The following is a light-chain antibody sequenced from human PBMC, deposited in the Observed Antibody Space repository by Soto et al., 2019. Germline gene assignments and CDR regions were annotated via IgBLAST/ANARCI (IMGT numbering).Light chain of an antibody. CDR1: QSISSH. CDR2: DAS. V-gene: IGKV3-11*01. CDR3: QQRSNWPLT. Sequence: EIVLTQSPATLSLSPGERATLSCRASQSISSHLAWYQQKPGQAPRLLMYDASNRATGIPARFSGSGSGTDFTLTISSLEPEDFAVYYGQQRSNWPLTFGGGTKVEIK. J-gene: IGKJ4*01.